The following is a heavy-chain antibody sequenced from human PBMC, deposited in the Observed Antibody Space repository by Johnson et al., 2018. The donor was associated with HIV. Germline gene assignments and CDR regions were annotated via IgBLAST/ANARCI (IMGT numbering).Heavy chain of an antibody. Sequence: VQLVESGGGVVQPGGSLRLSCAASGFTLSSYWMSWVRQAPGKGLEWVANIKQDESEKEYLDSVKGRFTISRDNAKNSLYLQMSSLRVEDTAVYYCASGHMWSAFWGQGTMVTVSS. V-gene: IGHV3-7*01. D-gene: IGHD2-21*01. CDR3: ASGHMWSAF. J-gene: IGHJ3*01. CDR1: GFTLSSYW. CDR2: IKQDESEK.